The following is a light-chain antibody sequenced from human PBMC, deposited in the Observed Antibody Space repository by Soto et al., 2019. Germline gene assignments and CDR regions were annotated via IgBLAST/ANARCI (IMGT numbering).Light chain of an antibody. CDR3: SAYTVSRTYV. J-gene: IGLJ1*01. CDR2: EVT. CDR1: SSDVGAYNY. Sequence: QSVLTQPTSVSGSPGQSITISCTGTSSDVGAYNYVSWYQHHPGKVPKLLIYEVTNRPSGVSDRFSGSKSGNTASLTISGLQAEDEADYYCSAYTVSRTYVLGTGTKVTVL. V-gene: IGLV2-14*01.